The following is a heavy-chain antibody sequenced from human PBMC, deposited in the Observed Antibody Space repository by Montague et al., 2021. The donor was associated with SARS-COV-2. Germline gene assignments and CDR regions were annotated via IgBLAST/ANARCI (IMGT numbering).Heavy chain of an antibody. CDR1: GDSVSSNSVA. V-gene: IGHV6-1*01. D-gene: IGHD6-19*01. CDR3: VRYSGWFYFDF. Sequence: CAISGDSVSSNSVAWSWIRQSLSRGLEWLGRTYYRSKWYSGYAPSVRGRLTVNPDASKNEFSMELNYVTPEDTAVYYCVRYSGWFYFDFWGQGTLVTVSS. J-gene: IGHJ4*02. CDR2: TYYRSKWYS.